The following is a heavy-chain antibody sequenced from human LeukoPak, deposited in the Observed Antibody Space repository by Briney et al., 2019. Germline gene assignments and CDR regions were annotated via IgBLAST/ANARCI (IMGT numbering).Heavy chain of an antibody. J-gene: IGHJ6*02. D-gene: IGHD3-16*01. CDR1: GGSISSYY. V-gene: IGHV4-59*01. CDR3: ARDPARGLYYYGMDV. CDR2: IYYSGST. Sequence: KPSETLSLTCTVSGGSISSYYWSWTRQPPGKGLEWIGYIYYSGSTNYNPSLKSRVTISVDTSKNQFSLKLSSVTAADTAVYYCARDPARGLYYYGMDVWGQGTTVTVSS.